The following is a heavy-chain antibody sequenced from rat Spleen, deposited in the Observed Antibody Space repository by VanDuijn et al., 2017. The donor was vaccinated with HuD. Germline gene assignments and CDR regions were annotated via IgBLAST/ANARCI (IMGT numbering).Heavy chain of an antibody. CDR2: ISYDGSNT. V-gene: IGHV5-7*01. Sequence: EVQLVESGGGLVQPGRSLKLSCAASGFTFSDYNMAWVRQAPRKGLEWVATISYDGSNTYYRDSVKGRFTISRDNAKSTLYLQMDSLRSEDTATYYCAREAGIPFHYCDYWGRGVMVTVSS. CDR3: AREAGIPFHYCDY. J-gene: IGHJ2*01. D-gene: IGHD1-4*01. CDR1: GFTFSDYN.